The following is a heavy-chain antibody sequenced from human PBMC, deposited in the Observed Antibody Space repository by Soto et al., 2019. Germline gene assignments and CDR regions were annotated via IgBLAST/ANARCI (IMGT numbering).Heavy chain of an antibody. CDR3: ARSDYGDYDY. Sequence: SETLSLTCTVSGGSISSYYWSWIRQPPGKGLEWIGYIYYSGSTNYNPSLKSRVTISVDTSKNQFSLKLSSVTAADTAVYYCARSDYGDYDYWGQGTLVTVSS. CDR1: GGSISSYY. CDR2: IYYSGST. J-gene: IGHJ4*02. V-gene: IGHV4-59*01. D-gene: IGHD4-17*01.